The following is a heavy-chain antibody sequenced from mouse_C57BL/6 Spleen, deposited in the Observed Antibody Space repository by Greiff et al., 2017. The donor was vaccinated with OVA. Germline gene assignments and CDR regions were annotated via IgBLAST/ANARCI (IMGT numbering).Heavy chain of an antibody. CDR1: GFTFSDYY. D-gene: IGHD2-4*01. J-gene: IGHJ3*01. Sequence: EVKLIESGGGLVQPGGSLKLSCAASGFTFSDYYMYWVRQTPEKRLEWVAYISNGGGSTYYPDTVKGRFTISRDNAKNTLYLQMSRLKSEDTAMYYCARRGFYDYDEAWFAYWGQGTLVTVSA. CDR3: ARRGFYDYDEAWFAY. CDR2: ISNGGGST. V-gene: IGHV5-12*01.